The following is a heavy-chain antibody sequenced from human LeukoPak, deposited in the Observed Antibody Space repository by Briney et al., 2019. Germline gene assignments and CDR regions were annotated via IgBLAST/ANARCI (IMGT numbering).Heavy chain of an antibody. CDR2: IKPKTDGETT. D-gene: IGHD2-21*01. CDR3: ITPLPYSAQ. CDR1: GFTFSSYA. J-gene: IGHJ4*02. V-gene: IGHV3-15*01. Sequence: GGSLRLSCAASGFTFSSYAMSWVRQAPGKGLEWAGRIKPKTDGETTEYAAPVKDRFSISRDDSKSMMYLQMNSLKTEDTAVYYCITPLPYSAQGGQGTLVTVSS.